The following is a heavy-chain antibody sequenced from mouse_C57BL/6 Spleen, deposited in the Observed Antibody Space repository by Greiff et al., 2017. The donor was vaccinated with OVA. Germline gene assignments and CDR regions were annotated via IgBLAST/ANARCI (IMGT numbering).Heavy chain of an antibody. D-gene: IGHD1-1*02. CDR3: AVTGSPFYAMDY. V-gene: IGHV14-2*01. CDR1: GFHLTDYY. CDR2: IDPEDGET. J-gene: IGHJ4*01. Sequence: EVKLMESGAELVKPGASVKLSCTASGFHLTDYYMHWVKQRTEQGLEWIGRIDPEDGETKYAPKFHGKATITADPSSNTAYLQLSSLTSEDTAVYYWAVTGSPFYAMDYWGQGTSVTVSS.